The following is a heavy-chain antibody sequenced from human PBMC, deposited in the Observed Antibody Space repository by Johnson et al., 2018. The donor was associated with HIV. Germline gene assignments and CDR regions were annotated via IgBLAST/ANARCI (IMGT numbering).Heavy chain of an antibody. CDR1: GFTFSSYA. CDR3: AKDLSSSPNDAFDI. V-gene: IGHV3-13*01. CDR2: IGTAGDT. D-gene: IGHD6-6*01. Sequence: VQLVESGGGVVQPGRSLRLSCAASGFTFSSYAMHWVRQGTGKGLEWVSAIGTAGDTYYPGSVKGRFTISRDNSKNTLYLQMNSLRAEDTAVYFCAKDLSSSPNDAFDIWGQGTMVTVSS. J-gene: IGHJ3*02.